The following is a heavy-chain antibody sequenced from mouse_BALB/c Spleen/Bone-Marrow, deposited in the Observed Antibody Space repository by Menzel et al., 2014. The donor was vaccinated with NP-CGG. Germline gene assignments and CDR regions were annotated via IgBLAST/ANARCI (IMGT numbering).Heavy chain of an antibody. CDR1: GYSITRGYT. J-gene: IGHJ4*01. Sequence: EVKLVESGPDLVKPSQSLSLTCTVTGYSITRGYTWHWIRQFPGNTLEWMGYIHYSGTTNYNPSLKSRISITRDTSKNQFFLQLNSVTTEDTATYYCAITTVVNAMDYWGQGTSVTVSS. CDR2: IHYSGTT. CDR3: AITTVVNAMDY. V-gene: IGHV3-1*02. D-gene: IGHD1-1*01.